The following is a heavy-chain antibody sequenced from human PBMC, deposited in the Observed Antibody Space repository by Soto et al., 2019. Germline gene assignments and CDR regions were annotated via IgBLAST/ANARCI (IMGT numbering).Heavy chain of an antibody. CDR2: IKQDGGER. V-gene: IGHV3-7*01. J-gene: IGHJ1*01. CDR3: ARGSGTLQH. D-gene: IGHD1-1*01. Sequence: EVQLVESGGGLVQPGGSLRLSCAASGFIFSTYEMSWVRQAPGKGLEWVAYIKQDGGERYYVDSVKGRFSISRDNAKNSLYLQMNSLRAEDTAMYYCARGSGTLQHWGQGTLVTVSS. CDR1: GFIFSTYE.